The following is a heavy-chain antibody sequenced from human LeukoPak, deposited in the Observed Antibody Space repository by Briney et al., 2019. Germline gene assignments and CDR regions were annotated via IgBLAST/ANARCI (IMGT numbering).Heavy chain of an antibody. V-gene: IGHV3-11*01. CDR3: ARIPSYYYGSGVPYYFDY. CDR2: ISSSGSTI. J-gene: IGHJ4*02. CDR1: GFTFSDYY. Sequence: KPGGSLRLSCAASGFTFSDYYMSWIRQAPGKGLEWVSYISSSGSTIYYADSVKGRFTISRDNAKNSLYLQMNSLRAEDTAVYYCARIPSYYYGSGVPYYFDYWGQGTLVTVSS. D-gene: IGHD3-10*01.